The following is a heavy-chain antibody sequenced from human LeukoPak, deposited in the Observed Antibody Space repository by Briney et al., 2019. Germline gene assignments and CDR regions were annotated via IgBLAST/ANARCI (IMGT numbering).Heavy chain of an antibody. D-gene: IGHD2-2*01. Sequence: PSETLSLTCTVSGGSISGYYWSWIRQPAGKGLEWIGRIYTSGSTNYNPSLKSRVTISVDTSKNQFSLKLSSVTAADTAVYYCAREPRSIGYCSSTSCSRGYFDYWGQGTLVTVSS. CDR1: GGSISGYY. CDR3: AREPRSIGYCSSTSCSRGYFDY. V-gene: IGHV4-4*07. J-gene: IGHJ4*02. CDR2: IYTSGST.